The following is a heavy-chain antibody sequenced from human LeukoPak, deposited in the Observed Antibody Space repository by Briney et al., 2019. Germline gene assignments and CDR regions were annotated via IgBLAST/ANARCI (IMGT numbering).Heavy chain of an antibody. CDR1: VGSISNYY. Sequence: SETLSLTCTVSVGSISNYYWGWIPQPPGKGLEWIGYIYYSGSTNDNPSLKSRVTISVDTSKNQFSLKLSSVTAADTAVYYCAREGRCSGGSGYSYYYYMDVWGKGTTVTVSS. D-gene: IGHD2-15*01. CDR2: IYYSGST. CDR3: AREGRCSGGSGYSYYYYMDV. V-gene: IGHV4-59*13. J-gene: IGHJ6*03.